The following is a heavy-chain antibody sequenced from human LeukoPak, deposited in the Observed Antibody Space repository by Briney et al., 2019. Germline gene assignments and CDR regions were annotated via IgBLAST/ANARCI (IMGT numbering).Heavy chain of an antibody. CDR2: ISGSGGST. V-gene: IGHV3-23*01. CDR3: AKVRQRRFDY. J-gene: IGHJ4*02. Sequence: GGSLRLSCAASGFTFSSYAMSWVHQAPGKGLEWVSAISGSGGSTYYADSVKGRFTISRDNSKNTLYLQMNSPRAEDTAVYYCAKVRQRRFDYWGQGTLVTVSS. D-gene: IGHD6-25*01. CDR1: GFTFSSYA.